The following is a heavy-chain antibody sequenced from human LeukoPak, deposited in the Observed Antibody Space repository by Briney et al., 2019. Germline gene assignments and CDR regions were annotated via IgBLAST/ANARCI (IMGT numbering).Heavy chain of an antibody. CDR1: GGSFSGYY. Sequence: SETLSLTCAVYGGSFSGYYWSWIRQPPGKGLEWIGEMNQSGSSIYNPSLKRRVTISLDTSKKHFSQKRRYVTTADQAVYYFLRSGGRLSMVRGLPMGYWGQGTLVTVSS. CDR3: LRSGGRLSMVRGLPMGY. V-gene: IGHV4-34*01. J-gene: IGHJ4*02. CDR2: MNQSGSS. D-gene: IGHD3-10*01.